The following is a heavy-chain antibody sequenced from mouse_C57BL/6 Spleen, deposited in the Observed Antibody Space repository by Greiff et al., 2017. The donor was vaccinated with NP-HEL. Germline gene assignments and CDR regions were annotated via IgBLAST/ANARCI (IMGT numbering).Heavy chain of an antibody. V-gene: IGHV1-26*01. Sequence: EVQLQQSGPELVKPGASVKISCKASGYTFTNYCMQWVKQRPGQGLEWIGDIDPTNSYTSYNQKFKGKATLTVDTSSSTAYMELSSLTSEDSAVYYCARCDSIVDFDYWGQGTTLTVSS. D-gene: IGHD2-10*02. CDR3: ARCDSIVDFDY. J-gene: IGHJ2*01. CDR1: GYTFTNYC. CDR2: IDPTNSYT.